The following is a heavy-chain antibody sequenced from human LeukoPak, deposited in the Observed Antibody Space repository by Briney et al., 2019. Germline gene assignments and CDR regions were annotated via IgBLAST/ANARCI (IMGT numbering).Heavy chain of an antibody. J-gene: IGHJ4*02. CDR2: IYYSGST. CDR3: ARDSSSGLVNY. Sequence: SESLSLTCTVSGGSISRYYGSWVRQPPGEGLEWIGYIYYSGSTNYNPSLKSRVTISVDTSKNQFSLKLSSVTAADTAVYYCARDSSSGLVNYWGQGTLVTVSS. D-gene: IGHD1-26*01. V-gene: IGHV4-59*01. CDR1: GGSISRYY.